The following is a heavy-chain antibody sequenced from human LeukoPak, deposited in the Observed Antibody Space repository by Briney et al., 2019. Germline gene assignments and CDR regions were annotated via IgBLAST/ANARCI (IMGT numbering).Heavy chain of an antibody. Sequence: GASVKVSCKASGYTFTSYGMNWVRQAPGQGLEWMGWINTNTGNPTYDQGFTGRFVFSFDTSVRTAYLHISNLEAEDTAVYYCVPSNTYYFYSWGQGTLVTVSS. CDR3: VPSNTYYFYS. CDR2: INTNTGNP. J-gene: IGHJ4*02. D-gene: IGHD3-3*02. CDR1: GYTFTSYG. V-gene: IGHV7-4-1*02.